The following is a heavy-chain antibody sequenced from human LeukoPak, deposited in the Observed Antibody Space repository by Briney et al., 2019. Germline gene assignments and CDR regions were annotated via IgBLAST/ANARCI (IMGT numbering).Heavy chain of an antibody. V-gene: IGHV3-23*01. CDR1: RFTFSSYA. CDR3: ARERFPSGDYFDY. CDR2: ISGSGTRT. D-gene: IGHD2/OR15-2a*01. J-gene: IGHJ4*02. Sequence: PGGSLRLSCEASRFTFSSYAMSWVRQAPGKGLEWASGISGSGTRTYYADSVKGRFTISRDNSKNTLYLQMNSLRAEDTAVYYCARERFPSGDYFDYWGQGTLVTVSS.